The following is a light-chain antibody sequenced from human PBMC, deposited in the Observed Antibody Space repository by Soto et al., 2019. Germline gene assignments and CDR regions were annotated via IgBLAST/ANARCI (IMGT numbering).Light chain of an antibody. J-gene: IGKJ4*01. CDR1: QSISSW. CDR3: QKDNSYPVT. V-gene: IGKV1-5*01. CDR2: DAS. Sequence: DIQMTQSPSTLSASVGDRVTITCRASQSISSWLAWYQQKPGKAPKLLIYDASSLESGVPSRFSGSGSGTGFTPTLRSLEPYGFANFFFQKDNSYPVTFGGGTKVEIK.